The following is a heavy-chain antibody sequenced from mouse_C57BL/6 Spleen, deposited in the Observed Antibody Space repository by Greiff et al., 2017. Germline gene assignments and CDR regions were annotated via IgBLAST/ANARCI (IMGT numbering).Heavy chain of an antibody. CDR3: ARWGGTTGYFDY. CDR1: GYAFSSSW. Sequence: QVQLQQSGPELVKPGASVKISCKASGYAFSSSWMNWVKQRPGKGLEWIGRIYPGDGDTNYNGKFKGKATLTADKSSSTAYMQLSSLTSEDSAVYFCARWGGTTGYFDYWGQGTTLTVSS. V-gene: IGHV1-82*01. D-gene: IGHD2-14*01. J-gene: IGHJ2*01. CDR2: IYPGDGDT.